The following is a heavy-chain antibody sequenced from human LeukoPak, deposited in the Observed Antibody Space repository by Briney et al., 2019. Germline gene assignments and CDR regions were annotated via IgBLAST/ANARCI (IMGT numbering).Heavy chain of an antibody. J-gene: IGHJ4*02. CDR3: ARDTPGYSGYDLSY. CDR1: GYSFTSYG. Sequence: GASVKVSCKASGYSFTSYGISWVRQAPGQGLEWMGWISAYNSNTNYAQNLQGRVTMTTDTSTSTVYLDLRSLRSDDTAVYYCARDTPGYSGYDLSYWGQGTLVTVSS. D-gene: IGHD5-12*01. CDR2: ISAYNSNT. V-gene: IGHV1-18*01.